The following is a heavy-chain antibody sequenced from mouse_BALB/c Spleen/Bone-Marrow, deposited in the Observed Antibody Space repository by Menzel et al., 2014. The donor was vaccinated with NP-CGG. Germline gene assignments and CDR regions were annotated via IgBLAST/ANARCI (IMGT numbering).Heavy chain of an antibody. J-gene: IGHJ1*01. CDR3: ARRDYGKHFDV. V-gene: IGHV3-1*02. CDR2: IHYSGST. D-gene: IGHD2-1*01. Sequence: VQLQQSGPDLVKPSQSLSLTCTVTGYSITSGYSWHWIRQFPGNKLEWMGYIHYSGSTNYNPSLKSRISITRDTSTNQYYLQLNSVTTEDTATYYCARRDYGKHFDVWGAGTTVTVSS. CDR1: GYSITSGYS.